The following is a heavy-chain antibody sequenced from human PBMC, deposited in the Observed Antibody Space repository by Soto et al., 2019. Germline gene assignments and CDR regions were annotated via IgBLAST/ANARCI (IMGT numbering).Heavy chain of an antibody. D-gene: IGHD3-3*01. J-gene: IGHJ5*02. CDR2: ISSSGSTI. Sequence: GGSLRLSCAASGFTFSDYYMSWIRQAPGKGLEWVSYISSSGSTIYYADSVKGRFTISRDNAKNSLYLQMNSLRAEDTAVYYCARAGNYDFWSGYYTWFGPWGQGTLVTVSS. V-gene: IGHV3-11*01. CDR1: GFTFSDYY. CDR3: ARAGNYDFWSGYYTWFGP.